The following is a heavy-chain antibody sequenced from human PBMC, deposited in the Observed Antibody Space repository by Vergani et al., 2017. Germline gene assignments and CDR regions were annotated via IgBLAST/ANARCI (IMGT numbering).Heavy chain of an antibody. CDR3: ARGGGYYYYDGMDV. Sequence: QVQLQQWGAGLLKPSETLSLTCAVYGGSFSGYYWSWIRQPPGKGLEWIGEINHSGSTNYNPSLKSRVTISVDTSKNQFSLKRSSVTAADTAVYYCARGGGYYYYDGMDVWGQGTTVTVSS. CDR2: INHSGST. D-gene: IGHD3-16*01. J-gene: IGHJ6*02. CDR1: GGSFSGYY. V-gene: IGHV4-34*01.